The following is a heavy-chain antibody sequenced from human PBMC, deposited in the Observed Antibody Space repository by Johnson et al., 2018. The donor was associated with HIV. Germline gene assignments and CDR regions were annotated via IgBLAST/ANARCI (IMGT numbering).Heavy chain of an antibody. CDR3: ARAPYRSSWYEPDDAFDI. Sequence: QVQLVESGGGVVQPGRSLRLSCAASGFTFSSYAMHWVRQAPGKGLEWVAVVSYDGGNKYYADSVKGRFTISRDNSRNTLYLQMNSLKTEDTAVYYCARAPYRSSWYEPDDAFDIWGQGTMVTVSS. J-gene: IGHJ3*02. CDR1: GFTFSSYA. CDR2: VSYDGGNK. V-gene: IGHV3-30-3*01. D-gene: IGHD6-13*01.